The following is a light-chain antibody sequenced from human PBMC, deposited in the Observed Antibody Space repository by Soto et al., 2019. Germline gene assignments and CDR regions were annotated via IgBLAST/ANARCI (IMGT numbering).Light chain of an antibody. Sequence: QSVLTQPASVSASPGQSISISCTGTSSDIGGYKHVSWYQQHPGKAPKLMIYDVSSRPSGVSNRFSGSKSGNTASLIISGLQAEDEADYHCTSYTSFSLYVFGTGTKVTVL. V-gene: IGLV2-14*01. CDR3: TSYTSFSLYV. CDR1: SSDIGGYKH. J-gene: IGLJ1*01. CDR2: DVS.